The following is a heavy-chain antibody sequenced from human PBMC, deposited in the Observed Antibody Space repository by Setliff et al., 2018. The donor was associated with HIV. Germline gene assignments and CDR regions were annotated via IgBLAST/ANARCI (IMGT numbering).Heavy chain of an antibody. D-gene: IGHD6-19*01. CDR2: INAGNGNT. CDR3: ARDVGSVWHNWFDP. J-gene: IGHJ5*02. V-gene: IGHV1-3*01. Sequence: ASVKVSCKASGYSFTRNFVHWVRQAPGQRLEWMGWINAGNGNTKYSQKFQGRVTISRDTSATTAYMELNSLRSEDTAVYYCARDVGSVWHNWFDPWGQGTLVTVSS. CDR1: GYSFTRNF.